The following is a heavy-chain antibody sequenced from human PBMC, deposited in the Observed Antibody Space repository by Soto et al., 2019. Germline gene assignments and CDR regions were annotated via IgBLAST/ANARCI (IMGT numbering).Heavy chain of an antibody. CDR1: GGSFSGYY. Sequence: QVQLQQWGAGLLKPSETLSLTCAVYGGSFSGYYWSWIRQPPGKGLEWIGEINHSGSTNYNPSLKSRVTISVDTSKNQFSLKLSSVTAADTAVYYCARGGATGYYYGSGSFFDPWGQGTPVTVSS. V-gene: IGHV4-34*01. CDR3: ARGGATGYYYGSGSFFDP. CDR2: INHSGST. D-gene: IGHD3-10*01. J-gene: IGHJ5*02.